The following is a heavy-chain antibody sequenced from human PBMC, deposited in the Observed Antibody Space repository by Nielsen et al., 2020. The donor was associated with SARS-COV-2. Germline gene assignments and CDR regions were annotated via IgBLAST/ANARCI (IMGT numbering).Heavy chain of an antibody. V-gene: IGHV3-23*01. CDR1: GFTFDNYA. CDR3: VKLVELDFGYDYYSMDV. D-gene: IGHD1-26*01. Sequence: GGSLRLSCAASGFTFDNYAMTWVGQAPGKGLEWVSVIKRSGGSTYYADSVKGRFTISRDNSRNTLYLQMNSLRVEDTAVYYCVKLVELDFGYDYYSMDVWGQGTTVTGSS. CDR2: IKRSGGST. J-gene: IGHJ6*02.